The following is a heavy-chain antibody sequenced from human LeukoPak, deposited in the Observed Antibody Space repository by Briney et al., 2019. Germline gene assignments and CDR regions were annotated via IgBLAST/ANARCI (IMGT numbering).Heavy chain of an antibody. D-gene: IGHD3-10*01. CDR1: GFTFSSYG. V-gene: IGHV3-33*01. CDR2: IWYDGSNK. CDR3: ARDREYYFDY. Sequence: GGPLRLSCAASGFTFSSYGMHWLRQAPGKGLEWVAVIWYDGSNKYYADSVKGRFTISRDNSKNTLYLQMNSLRAEDTAVYYCARDREYYFDYWGQGTLVTVSS. J-gene: IGHJ4*02.